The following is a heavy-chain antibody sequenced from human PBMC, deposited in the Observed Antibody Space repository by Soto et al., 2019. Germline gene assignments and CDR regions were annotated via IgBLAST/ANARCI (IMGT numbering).Heavy chain of an antibody. CDR2: ISAYNGNT. J-gene: IGHJ4*02. CDR3: ARERYYYDSSGDFDY. D-gene: IGHD3-22*01. Sequence: GASVKVSCKASGYTFTSYCISWVLQAPGQGLEWMGWISAYNGNTNYAQKLQGRVTMTTDTSTSTAYMELRSLRSDDTAVYYCARERYYYDSSGDFDYWGQGTLVTVSS. CDR1: GYTFTSYC. V-gene: IGHV1-18*01.